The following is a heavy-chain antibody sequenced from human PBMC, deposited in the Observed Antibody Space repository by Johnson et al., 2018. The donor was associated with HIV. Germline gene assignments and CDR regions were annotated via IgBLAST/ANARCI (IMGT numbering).Heavy chain of an antibody. CDR1: GFTFSSYA. CDR3: ARVRERWELLLSDGSDI. V-gene: IGHV3-30-3*01. CDR2: ISYDGSNK. D-gene: IGHD1-26*01. Sequence: QVQLVESGGGLVQPGGSLRLSCAASGFTFSSYAMSWVRQAPGKGLEWVAVISYDGSNKYYADSVKGRFTISRDNSKNTLYLQMNSLRADDTALYYCARVRERWELLLSDGSDIWGQGTMVTLSS. J-gene: IGHJ3*02.